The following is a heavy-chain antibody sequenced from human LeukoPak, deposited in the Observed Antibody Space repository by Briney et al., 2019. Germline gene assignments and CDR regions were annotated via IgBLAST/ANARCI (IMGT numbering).Heavy chain of an antibody. CDR3: ARRPYCSSTSCYRWGNAFDI. J-gene: IGHJ3*02. Sequence: GESLKISCKGSGYSFTSYWIGWVRQLPGKGLEWMGIIYPGDSDTRYSPSFQGQVTISADKSISTAYLQWSSLKASDTAMYYCARRPYCSSTSCYRWGNAFDIWGQGTMVTVSS. CDR2: IYPGDSDT. V-gene: IGHV5-51*01. D-gene: IGHD2-2*01. CDR1: GYSFTSYW.